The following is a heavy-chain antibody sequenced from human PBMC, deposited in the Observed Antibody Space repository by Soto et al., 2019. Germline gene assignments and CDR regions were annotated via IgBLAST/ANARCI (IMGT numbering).Heavy chain of an antibody. V-gene: IGHV3-23*01. CDR1: GFTFSSYA. D-gene: IGHD3-16*01. CDR3: AKGEGDYYHYYGLDV. J-gene: IGHJ6*02. Sequence: PGGSLRLSCAASGFTFSSYAMSWVRQAPGKGLEWVSAISGSGGSTCYADSVKGRFTISRDNSKNTLYLQMNSLRAEDTAVYYCAKGEGDYYHYYGLDVWGQGTTVTVSS. CDR2: ISGSGGST.